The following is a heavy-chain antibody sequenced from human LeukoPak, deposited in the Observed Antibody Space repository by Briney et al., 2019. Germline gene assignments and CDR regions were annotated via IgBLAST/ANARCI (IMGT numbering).Heavy chain of an antibody. V-gene: IGHV1-2*02. CDR2: INPNSGGT. D-gene: IGHD5-12*01. CDR1: RYTFTGYY. J-gene: IGHJ4*02. Sequence: ASVKVSCKASRYTFTGYYMHWVRQAPGQGLEWMGWINPNSGGTNYAQKFQGRVTMTRDTSISTAYMELSSLRSDDTAVYYCARAGSGYSGYERIWGQGTLVTVSS. CDR3: ARAGSGYSGYERI.